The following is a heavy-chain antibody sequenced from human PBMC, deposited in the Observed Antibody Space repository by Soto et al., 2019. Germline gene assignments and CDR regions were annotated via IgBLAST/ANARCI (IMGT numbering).Heavy chain of an antibody. D-gene: IGHD7-27*01. Sequence: QVQLQESGPGLVKPSETLSLICSISDNSITSYYWSWNRQPPGKGLEWIGNIYYSGNTNYNPSLKSXXTXSXXTSKNQFSLKLTSVTAADTAVYYCATERVPGWFDPWGQGTLVTVSS. J-gene: IGHJ5*02. CDR2: IYYSGNT. CDR1: DNSITSYY. V-gene: IGHV4-59*01. CDR3: ATERVPGWFDP.